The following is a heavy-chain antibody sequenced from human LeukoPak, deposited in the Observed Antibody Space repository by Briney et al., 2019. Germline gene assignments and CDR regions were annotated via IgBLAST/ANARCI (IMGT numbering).Heavy chain of an antibody. CDR1: GFTFSSYG. CDR2: IRYDGSNK. V-gene: IGHV3-30*02. CDR3: AKDGTRDIVVVPAAISRSVDY. J-gene: IGHJ4*02. D-gene: IGHD2-2*01. Sequence: GGSLRLSCAASGFTFSSYGMHWVRQAPGKGLEWVAFIRYDGSNKYYADSVKGRFTISRDNSKNTLYLQMNSLRAEDTAVYYCAKDGTRDIVVVPAAISRSVDYWGQGTLVTVSS.